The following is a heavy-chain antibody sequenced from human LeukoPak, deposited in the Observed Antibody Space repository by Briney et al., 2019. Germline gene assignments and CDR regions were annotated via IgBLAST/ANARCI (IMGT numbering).Heavy chain of an antibody. CDR1: GFTFSTYA. V-gene: IGHV3-23*01. Sequence: GGSLRLSCAASGFTFSTYAMSWVRQAPGKGLEWVSSISGSDGGTNYADSVKGRFTISRDNSKNTLYLQMTSLRAEDTAVYSCAKDGEGGSGAGTRGDYWGQGTLVTVSS. J-gene: IGHJ4*02. CDR3: AKDGEGGSGAGTRGDY. D-gene: IGHD1-1*01. CDR2: ISGSDGGT.